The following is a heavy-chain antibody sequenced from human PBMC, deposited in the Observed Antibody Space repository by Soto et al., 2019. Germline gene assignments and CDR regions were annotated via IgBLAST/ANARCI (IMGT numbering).Heavy chain of an antibody. D-gene: IGHD2-2*01. CDR3: ARDIISVVPAVPLGHYYYYYGMDV. J-gene: IGHJ6*02. V-gene: IGHV3-30-3*01. CDR1: GFTFSSYA. Sequence: GGSLRLSCAASGFTFSSYAMHWVRQAPGKGLEWVAVISYDGSNKYYADSVKGRFTISRDNSKNTLYLQMNSLRAEDTAVYYCARDIISVVPAVPLGHYYYYYGMDVWGPGTTVTVSS. CDR2: ISYDGSNK.